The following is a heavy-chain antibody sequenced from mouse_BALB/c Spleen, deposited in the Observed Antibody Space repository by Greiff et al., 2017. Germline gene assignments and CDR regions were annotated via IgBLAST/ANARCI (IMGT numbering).Heavy chain of an antibody. J-gene: IGHJ1*01. CDR2: IWAGGST. V-gene: IGHV2-9*02. Sequence: VQLQESGPGLVAPSQSLSITCTVSGFSLTSYGVHWVRQPPGKGLEWLGVIWAGGSTNYNSALMSRLSISKDNSKSQVFLKMNSLQTDDTAMYYCARDWTYGNSGYFDVWGAGTTVTVSS. CDR1: GFSLTSYG. CDR3: ARDWTYGNSGYFDV. D-gene: IGHD2-1*01.